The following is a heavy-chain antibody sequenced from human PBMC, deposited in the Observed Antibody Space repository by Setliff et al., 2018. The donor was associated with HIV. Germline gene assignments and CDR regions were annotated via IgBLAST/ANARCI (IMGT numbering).Heavy chain of an antibody. V-gene: IGHV1-69*13. D-gene: IGHD2-21*02. CDR1: GGTFSSQV. Sequence: SVKVSCKASGGTFSSQVISWVRQAPGQGLEWMGGIVPMLGTPNYAQKFQGRVTITADESTTTVYMELSSLRSDDTAVYFCARGEESCSGGDCWKNAFDIWGQGTMVT. J-gene: IGHJ3*02. CDR3: ARGEESCSGGDCWKNAFDI. CDR2: IVPMLGTP.